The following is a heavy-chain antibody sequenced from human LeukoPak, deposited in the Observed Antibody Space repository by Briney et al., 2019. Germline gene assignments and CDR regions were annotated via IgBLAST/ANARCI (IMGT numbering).Heavy chain of an antibody. J-gene: IGHJ4*02. CDR1: GFIFRNAW. D-gene: IGHD6-13*01. CDR3: TTGYGSSWNY. CDR2: IKNKADGGTT. Sequence: GGSLRLSCAASGFIFRNAWMNWVRQAPGKGLVWVGRIKNKADGGTTDYAAPVKGRFTISRDDSENTLSLQMNSLKIEDTAVYYCTTGYGSSWNYWGQGTLVTVSS. V-gene: IGHV3-15*01.